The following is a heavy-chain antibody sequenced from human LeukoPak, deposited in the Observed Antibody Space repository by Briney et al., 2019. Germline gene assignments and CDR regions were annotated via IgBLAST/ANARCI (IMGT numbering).Heavy chain of an antibody. D-gene: IGHD3-10*01. CDR3: AGFYYYGSRAFDY. CDR1: GFTFTTYQ. V-gene: IGHV3-48*03. J-gene: IGHJ4*02. CDR2: ISTTGDNI. Sequence: GGSLRLSCAASGFTFTTYQMNGVRQAPGKGGEWGSYISTTGDNIYYADSVKGRFTISRDNAKNSLYLQMNSLRAVDTAVYYCAGFYYYGSRAFDYWGQGTLVTVSS.